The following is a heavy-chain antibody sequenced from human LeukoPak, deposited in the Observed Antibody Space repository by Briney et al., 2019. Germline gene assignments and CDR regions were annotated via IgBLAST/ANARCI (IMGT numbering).Heavy chain of an antibody. Sequence: GGSLRLSCAASGFTFSSYWMHWVRHAPGKGLVWVSHIKTDGSSTNYAESVKGRFTISRDNAKNTVYLQMNSLRAEDTAVYYCARDISVVAATYDEGNWFDPWGQGTLVTVSS. CDR2: IKTDGSST. CDR1: GFTFSSYW. J-gene: IGHJ5*02. V-gene: IGHV3-74*01. D-gene: IGHD2-15*01. CDR3: ARDISVVAATYDEGNWFDP.